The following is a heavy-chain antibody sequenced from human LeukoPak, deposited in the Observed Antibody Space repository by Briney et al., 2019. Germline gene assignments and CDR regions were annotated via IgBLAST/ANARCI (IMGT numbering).Heavy chain of an antibody. CDR1: GGSLNSSSYY. Sequence: PSETLSLTCTVSGGSLNSSSYYWSWIRQPPGKGLEWIGYIYYSGSTNYNPSLKSRVTISVDTSKKQFSLKLSSVTAADTAVYYCARQGYSSGWGAFYRFDYWGQGTLVTVSS. CDR2: IYYSGST. CDR3: ARQGYSSGWGAFYRFDY. D-gene: IGHD6-19*01. J-gene: IGHJ4*02. V-gene: IGHV4-61*01.